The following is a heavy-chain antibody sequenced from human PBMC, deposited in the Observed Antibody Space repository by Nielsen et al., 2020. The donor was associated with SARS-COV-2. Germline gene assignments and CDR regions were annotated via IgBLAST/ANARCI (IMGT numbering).Heavy chain of an antibody. J-gene: IGHJ4*02. CDR3: ARGVYSSSSTLFDY. D-gene: IGHD6-6*01. V-gene: IGHV4-31*02. Sequence: WIRQPPGKGLEWIGYIYYSGSAYYNPSLKSRVTISVDTSKNQFSLKLSSVTAADTAVYYCARGVYSSSSTLFDYWGQGTLVTVSS. CDR2: IYYSGSA.